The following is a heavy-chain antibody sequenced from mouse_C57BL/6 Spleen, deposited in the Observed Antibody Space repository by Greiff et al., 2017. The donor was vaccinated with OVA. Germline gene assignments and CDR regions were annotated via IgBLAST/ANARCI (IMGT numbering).Heavy chain of an antibody. CDR3: TRNWEGDFDV. CDR2: IDPETGGT. CDR1: GYTFTDYE. V-gene: IGHV1-15*01. J-gene: IGHJ1*03. D-gene: IGHD4-1*01. Sequence: VKLQQSGAELVRPGASVTLSCKASGYTFTDYEMHWVKQTPVHGLEWIGAIDPETGGTAYNQKFKGKAILTADKSSSTAYMELRSLTSEDSAVYYCTRNWEGDFDVWGTGTTVTVSS.